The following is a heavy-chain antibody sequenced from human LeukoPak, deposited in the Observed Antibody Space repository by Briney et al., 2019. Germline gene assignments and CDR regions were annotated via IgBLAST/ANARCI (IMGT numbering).Heavy chain of an antibody. J-gene: IGHJ4*02. D-gene: IGHD6-13*01. CDR1: GGSVSSGSYY. V-gene: IGHV4-61*01. Sequence: SETLSLTCTVSGGSVSSGSYYWSWIRQPPGKGLEWIGYIYYSGSTNYNPSLKSRVTISVDTSKNQFSLKLSSVTAADTAVYYCAGVGSHCFDYWGQGTLVTVSS. CDR2: IYYSGST. CDR3: AGVGSHCFDY.